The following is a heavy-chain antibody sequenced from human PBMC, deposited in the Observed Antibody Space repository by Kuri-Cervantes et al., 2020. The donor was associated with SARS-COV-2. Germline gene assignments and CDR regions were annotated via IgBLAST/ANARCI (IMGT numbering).Heavy chain of an antibody. CDR3: ARALANFWSGSDWYFDL. CDR1: GGSISSYY. D-gene: IGHD3-3*01. V-gene: IGHV4-4*07. Sequence: SETLSLTCTVSGGSISSYYWSWIRQPAGKGLEWIGRIYTSGSTNYNPSHKSRVTMSVDTSKNQFSLKLSSVTAADTAVYYCARALANFWSGSDWYFDLWGRGTLVTVSS. J-gene: IGHJ2*01. CDR2: IYTSGST.